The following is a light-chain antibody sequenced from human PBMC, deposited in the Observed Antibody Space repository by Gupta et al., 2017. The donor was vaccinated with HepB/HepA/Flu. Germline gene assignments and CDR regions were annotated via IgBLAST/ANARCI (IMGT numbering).Light chain of an antibody. V-gene: IGLV1-47*02. Sequence: QSVLPQPPSASRPPGQSLTISCPGSSSNVGRDNVYWYQQHQGPAPKLLIFNDDQRPSGVPDRFACSRSGTSASLAISGLRSEDEADYDCAAWANGLSGYVFGTGTWLTGL. CDR3: AAWANGLSGYV. CDR1: SSNVGRDN. CDR2: NDD. J-gene: IGLJ1*01.